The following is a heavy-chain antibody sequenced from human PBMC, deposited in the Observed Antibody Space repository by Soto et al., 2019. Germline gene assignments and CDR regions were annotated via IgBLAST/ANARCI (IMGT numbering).Heavy chain of an antibody. V-gene: IGHV1-3*01. CDR3: AMSIVVVTALVY. CDR2: INAGNGNT. J-gene: IGHJ4*02. D-gene: IGHD2-21*02. Sequence: ASVKVSCKASGYTFTSYAMHWVRQAPGQRLEWMGWINAGNGNTKYSQKFQGRVTITRDTSASTAYMELSSLRSEDTAVYYFAMSIVVVTALVYWCQGTLVTVSS. CDR1: GYTFTSYA.